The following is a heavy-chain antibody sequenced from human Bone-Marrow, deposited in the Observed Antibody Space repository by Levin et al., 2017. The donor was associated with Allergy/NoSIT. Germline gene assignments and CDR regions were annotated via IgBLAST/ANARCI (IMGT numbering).Heavy chain of an antibody. J-gene: IGHJ4*02. CDR3: AKGRSAITSSCYNY. V-gene: IGHV3-23*01. CDR1: GFTFSSYA. Sequence: GESLKISCVVSGFTFSSYAMNWVRQAPGKGLEWVSGITGSGTNPDYADSVKGRFTISRDNSKSTLFLQMNSLRVEDAAIYYCAKGRSAITSSCYNYWGQGTLVTVSS. CDR2: ITGSGTNP. D-gene: IGHD2-2*02.